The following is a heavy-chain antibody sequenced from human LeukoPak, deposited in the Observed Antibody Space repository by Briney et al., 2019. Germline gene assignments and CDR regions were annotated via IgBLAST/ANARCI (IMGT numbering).Heavy chain of an antibody. V-gene: IGHV4-59*04. CDR1: GGSISSYY. Sequence: NPSETLSPTCTVSGGSISSYYWSWIRQPPGKGLEWIGYIYYSGSTYYNPSLKSRVTISVDTSKNQFSLKLSSVTAADTALYYCARRFLTIDNWFDPWGQGTLVTVSS. D-gene: IGHD3-3*01. J-gene: IGHJ5*02. CDR3: ARRFLTIDNWFDP. CDR2: IYYSGST.